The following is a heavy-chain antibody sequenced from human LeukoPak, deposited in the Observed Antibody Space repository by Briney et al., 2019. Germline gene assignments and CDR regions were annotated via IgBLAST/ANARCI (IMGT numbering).Heavy chain of an antibody. CDR2: IYSSGST. J-gene: IGHJ4*02. CDR3: ARTPEMATIALDY. CDR1: GGSIGSYY. D-gene: IGHD5-24*01. Sequence: PSETLSLTCTVSGGSIGSYYWSWIRQPPGKGLEWIGYIYSSGSTNYNPSLKSRVTISLDTSKNQFSLKLSFVTAADTAVYYCARTPEMATIALDYWGQGTLVTVSS. V-gene: IGHV4-59*01.